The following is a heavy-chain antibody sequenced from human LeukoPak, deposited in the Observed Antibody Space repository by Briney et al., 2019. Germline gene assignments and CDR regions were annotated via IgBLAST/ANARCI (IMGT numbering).Heavy chain of an antibody. Sequence: ASVKVSCKASGYTFTDYYLHWVRQAPGQGLEWMGWINPNSGATNHAQKFQGRVTMTRDTSISTAYMELTRLRSDDTAVYYCARGSYRLMDYWGQGTLVTVSS. CDR2: INPNSGAT. D-gene: IGHD2-15*01. CDR3: ARGSYRLMDY. V-gene: IGHV1-2*02. J-gene: IGHJ4*02. CDR1: GYTFTDYY.